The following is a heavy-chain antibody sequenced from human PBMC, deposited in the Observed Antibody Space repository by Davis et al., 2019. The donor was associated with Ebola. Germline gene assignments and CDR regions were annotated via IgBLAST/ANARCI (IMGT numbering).Heavy chain of an antibody. CDR3: AKAWLRYFNWSLGNYFDY. V-gene: IGHV3-23*01. Sequence: PGGSLRLSCAAPGFTFSSYAMSWVRQAPGKGLEWVSAISGSGGSTYYADSVKGRFTISRDNSKNTLYLQMNSLRAEDTAVYYCAKAWLRYFNWSLGNYFDYWGQGTLVTVSS. CDR1: GFTFSSYA. J-gene: IGHJ4*02. D-gene: IGHD3-9*01. CDR2: ISGSGGST.